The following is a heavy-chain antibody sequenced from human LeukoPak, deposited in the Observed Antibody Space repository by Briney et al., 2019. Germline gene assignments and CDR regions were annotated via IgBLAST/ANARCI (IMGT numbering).Heavy chain of an antibody. Sequence: GGSLRLSCAAYGFIFSSYAMHWVRQAPGKGLEWVAVISYDGSNKYYADSVKGRFTISRDNPKNTLYLQMNSLRAEDTAVYYCARDPRAAEFYYYYYMDVWGKGTTVTVSS. J-gene: IGHJ6*03. CDR2: ISYDGSNK. CDR3: ARDPRAAEFYYYYYMDV. V-gene: IGHV3-30-3*01. CDR1: GFIFSSYA. D-gene: IGHD6-13*01.